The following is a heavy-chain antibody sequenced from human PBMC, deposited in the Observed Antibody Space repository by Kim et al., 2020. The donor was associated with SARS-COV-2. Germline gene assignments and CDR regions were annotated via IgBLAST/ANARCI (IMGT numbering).Heavy chain of an antibody. CDR1: RFTFSSYW. CDR3: ARVVDFWSGYYTFDY. J-gene: IGHJ4*02. Sequence: GGSLRLSCVVSRFTFSSYWMSWVRQAPGKGLEWVANIKQDVSEKYYVDSVKGRFTVSRDNAKNSLYLQMSSLRAEDTAVYYCARVVDFWSGYYTFDYWGQGTLVTVSS. CDR2: IKQDVSEK. V-gene: IGHV3-7*01. D-gene: IGHD3-3*01.